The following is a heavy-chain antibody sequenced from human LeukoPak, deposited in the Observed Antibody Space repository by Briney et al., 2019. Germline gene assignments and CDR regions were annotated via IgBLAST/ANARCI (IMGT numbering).Heavy chain of an antibody. V-gene: IGHV4-39*07. Sequence: SETLSLTCTVSGGSISSNNHYWGWIRQPPGKGLEWIGSIYYSGTTFYNPSLKSRVTISIDTSKNQFSLKLSSGTVADTAVYYCARGKRWFCTSTNCPSHEIDYWGQGTLVTVSS. J-gene: IGHJ4*02. CDR3: ARGKRWFCTSTNCPSHEIDY. CDR2: IYYSGTT. CDR1: GGSISSNNHY. D-gene: IGHD2-2*01.